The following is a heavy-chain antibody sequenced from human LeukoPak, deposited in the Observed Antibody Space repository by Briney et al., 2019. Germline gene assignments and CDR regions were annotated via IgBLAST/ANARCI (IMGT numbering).Heavy chain of an antibody. J-gene: IGHJ6*02. CDR1: GFTFSSYG. Sequence: PGGSLRLSCAASGFTFSSYGMHWVRQAPGKGLEWVAVISYDGSNKYYADSVKGRFTISRDNSKNTLYLQMNSLRAEDTAVYYCARDGSALQNYYYYYGMDVWGQGTTVTVSS. CDR2: ISYDGSNK. CDR3: ARDGSALQNYYYYYGMDV. V-gene: IGHV3-30*03.